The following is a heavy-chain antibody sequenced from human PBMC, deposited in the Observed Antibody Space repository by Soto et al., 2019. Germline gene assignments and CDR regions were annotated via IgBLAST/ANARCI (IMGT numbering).Heavy chain of an antibody. D-gene: IGHD3-3*01. V-gene: IGHV4-39*01. CDR1: GGSISSSSYY. Sequence: ASETLSLTCTVSGGSISSSSYYWGWIRQPPGKGLEWIGSIYYSGSTYYNPSLKSRVTISVDTSKNQFSLKLSSVTAADTAVYYCARQRDDFWSGYTHYYMDVWGKGTTVTVSS. CDR2: IYYSGST. CDR3: ARQRDDFWSGYTHYYMDV. J-gene: IGHJ6*03.